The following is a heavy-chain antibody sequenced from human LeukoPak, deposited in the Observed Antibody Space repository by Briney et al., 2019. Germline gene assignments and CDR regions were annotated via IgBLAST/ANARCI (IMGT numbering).Heavy chain of an antibody. CDR2: INHSGST. CDR3: ARQHAYYYGSGSYFLNWFDP. CDR1: GGSFSGYY. D-gene: IGHD3-10*01. J-gene: IGHJ5*02. Sequence: SETLSLTCAVYGGSFSGYYWSWIRQPPGKGLEWIGEINHSGSTNYNPSLKSRVTISVHTSKNQFSLKLSSVTAADTAVYYCARQHAYYYGSGSYFLNWFDPWGQGTLVTVSS. V-gene: IGHV4-34*01.